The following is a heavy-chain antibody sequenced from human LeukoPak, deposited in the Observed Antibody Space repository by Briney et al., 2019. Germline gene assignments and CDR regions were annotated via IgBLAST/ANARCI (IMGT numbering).Heavy chain of an antibody. Sequence: SETLCLTCTVSGGSISSYYWSWIRQPPGKGLEWIGYIYYSGSTNYNPSLKSRVTISVDTSKNQFSLKLSSVTAADTAVYYCARAVYDSSGYDTFDIWGQGTMVTVSS. CDR2: IYYSGST. CDR3: ARAVYDSSGYDTFDI. D-gene: IGHD3-22*01. J-gene: IGHJ3*02. V-gene: IGHV4-59*01. CDR1: GGSISSYY.